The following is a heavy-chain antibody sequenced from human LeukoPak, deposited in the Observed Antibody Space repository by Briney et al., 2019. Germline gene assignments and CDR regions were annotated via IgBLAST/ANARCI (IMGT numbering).Heavy chain of an antibody. V-gene: IGHV4-59*08. CDR2: IYYSGST. CDR1: GGSISSYY. J-gene: IGHJ4*02. D-gene: IGHD1-14*01. CDR3: ARGITAYFFDY. Sequence: SETLSLTCTVSGGSISSYYWSWIRQAPGKGLEWIGYIYYSGSTNYNPSLKSRVTISVDTSKNQFSLKVSSVAAADTAVYYCARGITAYFFDYWGQGTLVTVSS.